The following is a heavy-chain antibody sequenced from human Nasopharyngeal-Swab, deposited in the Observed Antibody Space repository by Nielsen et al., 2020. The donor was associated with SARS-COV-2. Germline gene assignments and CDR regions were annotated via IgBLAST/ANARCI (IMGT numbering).Heavy chain of an antibody. CDR3: AKDRKQWLVTRSAFDI. CDR2: ISGSGGST. Sequence: RKGPGKRLEWVSAISGSGGSTYYADSVKGRFTISRDNSKNTLYLQMNSLRAEDTAVYYCAKDRKQWLVTRSAFDIWGQGTMVTVSS. V-gene: IGHV3-23*01. J-gene: IGHJ3*02. D-gene: IGHD6-19*01.